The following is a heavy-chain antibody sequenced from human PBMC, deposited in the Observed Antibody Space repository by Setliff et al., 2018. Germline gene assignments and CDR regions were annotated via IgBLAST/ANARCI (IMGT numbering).Heavy chain of an antibody. D-gene: IGHD3-16*01. CDR3: SRFGLYYEAVYGGGDYYYYGMDV. Sequence: ASVKVSCKASGYTFTSYGFSWVRQAPGQGLEWMGWISGYNGNTNYAQKVQCRVTMTTDTSTGTIYMELRSLRADDTAVYYCSRFGLYYEAVYGGGDYYYYGMDVWGQGTTVTVSS. CDR2: ISGYNGNT. J-gene: IGHJ6*02. CDR1: GYTFTSYG. V-gene: IGHV1-18*01.